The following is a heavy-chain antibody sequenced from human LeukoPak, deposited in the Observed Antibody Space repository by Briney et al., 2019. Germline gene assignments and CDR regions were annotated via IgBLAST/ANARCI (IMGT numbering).Heavy chain of an antibody. J-gene: IGHJ6*02. CDR1: GGTFSSYA. CDR3: ARGFDVLRFLEWPTLYYYGMDV. V-gene: IGHV1-69*13. D-gene: IGHD3-3*01. CDR2: IIPIFGTA. Sequence: SVTVSCKASGGTFSSYAISWVRQAPGQGLEWMGGIIPIFGTANYAQKFQGRVTITADESTSTAYMELSSLRSEDTAVYYCARGFDVLRFLEWPTLYYYGMDVWGQGTTVTVSS.